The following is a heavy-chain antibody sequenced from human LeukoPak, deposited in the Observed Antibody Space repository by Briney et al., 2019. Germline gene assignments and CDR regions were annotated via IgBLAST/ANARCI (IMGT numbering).Heavy chain of an antibody. J-gene: IGHJ4*02. Sequence: PGGSLRLSCAASGFTFSSYAMSWVRQAPGKGLEWVSSISGSGGSTYYADSVKGRFTISRDNSKNTLYLQMNSLRAEDTAAYYCAKGDDILPTSILFPDCGGQGPLVTVSS. V-gene: IGHV3-23*01. CDR2: ISGSGGST. CDR1: GFTFSSYA. D-gene: IGHD3-9*01. CDR3: AKGDDILPTSILFPDC.